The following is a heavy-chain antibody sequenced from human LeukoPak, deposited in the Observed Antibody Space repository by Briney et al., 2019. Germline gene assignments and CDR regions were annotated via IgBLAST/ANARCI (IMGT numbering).Heavy chain of an antibody. CDR2: INPSGGST. CDR1: GYSFTNYD. V-gene: IGHV1-46*01. D-gene: IGHD3-22*01. Sequence: GASVKVSCKASGYSFTNYDINWVRQAPGQGLEWMGIINPSGGSTSYAQKFQGRVIMTRDTSTSTVYMELSSLRSEDTAVYYCARGTILYYYDSIGYFDYWGQGTLVTVSS. J-gene: IGHJ4*02. CDR3: ARGTILYYYDSIGYFDY.